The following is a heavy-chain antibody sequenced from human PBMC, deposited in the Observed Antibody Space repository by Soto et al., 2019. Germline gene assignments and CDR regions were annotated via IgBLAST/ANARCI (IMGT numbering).Heavy chain of an antibody. V-gene: IGHV3-23*01. J-gene: IGHJ4*02. CDR3: AKSGTNAGYFDY. CDR2: ISGSGGST. Sequence: GSLRLSCAASGFTFSSYAMSWVRQAPGKGLEWVSAISGSGGSTYYADSVKGRFTISRDNSKNTLYLQMNSLRAEDTAVYYCAKSGTNAGYFDYWGQGTLVTVSS. CDR1: GFTFSSYA. D-gene: IGHD1-7*01.